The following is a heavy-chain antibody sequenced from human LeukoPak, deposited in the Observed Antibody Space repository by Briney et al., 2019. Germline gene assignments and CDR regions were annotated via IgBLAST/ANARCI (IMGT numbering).Heavy chain of an antibody. CDR1: GFTFSSYW. J-gene: IGHJ3*02. CDR3: AREGVLLAAAGTVRGGAFDI. Sequence: GGSLRLSCAASGFTFSSYWMHWVRQAPGKGLVWVSRINSDGSSTSYADSVKGRFTISRDNAKNTLYLQMNSLRAEDTAVYYCAREGVLLAAAGTVRGGAFDIWGQGTMVTVSS. CDR2: INSDGSST. D-gene: IGHD6-13*01. V-gene: IGHV3-74*01.